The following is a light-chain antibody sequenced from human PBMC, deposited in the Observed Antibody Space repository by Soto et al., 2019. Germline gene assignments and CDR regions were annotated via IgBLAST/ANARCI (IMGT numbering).Light chain of an antibody. V-gene: IGKV1-39*01. Sequence: IQMTQSPSSLSASVGDRVTITCRASQSISSYLNWYQQKPGKAPELLIYAASTLHDGVPSRFSGGGSGTDFTLSISSLQPEDCAAYFSQQTYSWIPKFGQGTKGEIK. J-gene: IGKJ1*01. CDR1: QSISSY. CDR2: AAS. CDR3: QQTYSWIPK.